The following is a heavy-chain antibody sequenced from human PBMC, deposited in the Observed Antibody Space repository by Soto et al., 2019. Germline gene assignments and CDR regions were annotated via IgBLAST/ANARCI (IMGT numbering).Heavy chain of an antibody. Sequence: PGGSLRLSCAASGFTFSSYAMSWVRQAPGKGLEWVSAISGSGGSTYYADSVKGRFTISGDNSKNTLYLQMNSLRAEDTAVYYCAKQDGGPGYYYYGMDVWGQGTTVTVSS. CDR3: AKQDGGPGYYYYGMDV. CDR1: GFTFSSYA. D-gene: IGHD3-16*01. CDR2: ISGSGGST. J-gene: IGHJ6*02. V-gene: IGHV3-23*01.